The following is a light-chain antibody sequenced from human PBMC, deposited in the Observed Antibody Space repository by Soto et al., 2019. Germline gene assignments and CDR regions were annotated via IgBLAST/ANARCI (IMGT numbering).Light chain of an antibody. Sequence: DIQMTQSPSSLSLSVGDRVAITCRASQSINIYLKWYQQKPGEAPKLLIYGASSLQSGVPSRFSGSGSGTEFTLTISSLQPEDFATYYCQQSYSSVRSFGQGTKVEI. CDR3: QQSYSSVRS. V-gene: IGKV1-39*01. CDR1: QSINIY. CDR2: GAS. J-gene: IGKJ1*01.